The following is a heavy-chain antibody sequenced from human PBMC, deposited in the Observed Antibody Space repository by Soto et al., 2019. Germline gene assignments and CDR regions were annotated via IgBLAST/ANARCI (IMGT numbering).Heavy chain of an antibody. CDR1: GGSISSYY. CDR3: ARGGDTVTTYYYYGMDV. Sequence: SETLSLTCTVSGGSISSYYWSWIRQHPGKGLEWIGYIYYSGSTYYNPSLKSRVTISVDTSKNQFSLKLSSVTAADTAVYYCARGGDTVTTYYYYGMDVWGQGTTVTVSS. CDR2: IYYSGST. J-gene: IGHJ6*02. V-gene: IGHV4-59*06. D-gene: IGHD4-4*01.